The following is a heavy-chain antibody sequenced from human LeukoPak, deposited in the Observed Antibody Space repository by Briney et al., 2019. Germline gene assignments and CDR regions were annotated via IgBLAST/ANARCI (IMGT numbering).Heavy chain of an antibody. J-gene: IGHJ4*02. Sequence: GGSLRLSCSVSGFTFSTYVMHWVRQAPGKGLEYVSAISSNGDNTYYAYSVKDRFTISRDNSKNTLYLQMSSLRADDTAVYYCVRGTGYWGQGTLVTVSS. CDR1: GFTFSTYV. CDR2: ISSNGDNT. V-gene: IGHV3-64D*06. CDR3: VRGTGY.